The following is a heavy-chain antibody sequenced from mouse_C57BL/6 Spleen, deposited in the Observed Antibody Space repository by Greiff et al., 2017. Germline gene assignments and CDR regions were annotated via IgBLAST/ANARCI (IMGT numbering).Heavy chain of an antibody. CDR2: IYPRSGNT. J-gene: IGHJ4*01. CDR1: GYTFTDYE. Sequence: VQLQQSGAELVRPGASVTLSCKASGYTFTDYEMHWVKQRTGQGLEWIGEIYPRSGNTYYNEKFKGKATLTADKSSSTAYMELRSLTSEDSAVYFCARGITTVVARGAMDYWGQGTSVTVSS. D-gene: IGHD1-1*01. V-gene: IGHV1-81*01. CDR3: ARGITTVVARGAMDY.